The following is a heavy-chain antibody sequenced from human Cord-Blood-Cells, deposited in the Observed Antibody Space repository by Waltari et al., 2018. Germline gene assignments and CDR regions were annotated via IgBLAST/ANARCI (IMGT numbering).Heavy chain of an antibody. J-gene: IGHJ6*03. V-gene: IGHV4-34*01. Sequence: QVQLQQWGAGLLKPSETLSLTCAVYGGSFSGYYWSWILQPPGKGLEWIGEINPSGSTNYNPSLKSRVTISVDTSKNHFSLKLSSVPAADTAVYYCARGDYYYYYYMDVWGKGTTVTVSS. CDR1: GGSFSGYY. CDR2: INPSGST. CDR3: ARGDYYYYYYMDV.